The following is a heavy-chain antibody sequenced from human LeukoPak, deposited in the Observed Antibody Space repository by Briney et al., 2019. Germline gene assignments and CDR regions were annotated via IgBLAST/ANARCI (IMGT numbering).Heavy chain of an antibody. D-gene: IGHD2-2*01. V-gene: IGHV4-61*02. CDR2: IYTSGST. CDR1: GGSISSGSYY. J-gene: IGHJ3*02. CDR3: ASTSLDAFDI. Sequence: SETLSHTCTVSGGSISSGSYYWSWIRQPAGKGLEWIGRIYTSGSTNYNPSLKSRVTISVDTSKNQFSLKLSSVTAADTAVYYCASTSLDAFDIWGQGTMVTVSS.